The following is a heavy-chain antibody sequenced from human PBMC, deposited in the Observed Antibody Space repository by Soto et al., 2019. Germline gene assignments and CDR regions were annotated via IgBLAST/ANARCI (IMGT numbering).Heavy chain of an antibody. Sequence: QVQLVESGGGVVQPGRSLRLSCAASGFTFSSYGMHWVRQAPGKGLEWVAVISYDGSNKYYADSVKGRFTISRDNSKNTLYLQMNSLRAEDTAVYYCAKDRTRLVSSVSFDYWGQGTLVTVSS. V-gene: IGHV3-30*18. CDR3: AKDRTRLVSSVSFDY. CDR2: ISYDGSNK. J-gene: IGHJ4*02. CDR1: GFTFSSYG. D-gene: IGHD3-16*01.